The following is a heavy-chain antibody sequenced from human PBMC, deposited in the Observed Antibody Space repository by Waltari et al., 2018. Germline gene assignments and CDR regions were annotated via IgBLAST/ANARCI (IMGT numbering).Heavy chain of an antibody. CDR1: GFTFSSYW. CDR2: IKQDVSGK. J-gene: IGHJ4*02. V-gene: IGHV3-7*01. CDR3: ARVGGSEWLRFAPFDY. Sequence: EVQLVESGGGLVQPGGSLRLSCAASGFTFSSYWMSWVRQAPGKGLGWVANIKQDVSGKYYVDSVKGRFTISRDNAKNSLYLQMNSLRAEDTAVYYCARVGGSEWLRFAPFDYWGQGTLVTVSS. D-gene: IGHD5-12*01.